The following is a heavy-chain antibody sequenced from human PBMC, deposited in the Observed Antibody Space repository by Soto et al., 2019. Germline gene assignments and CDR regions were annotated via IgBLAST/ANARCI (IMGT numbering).Heavy chain of an antibody. CDR2: IKEDGSEK. D-gene: IGHD1-1*01. V-gene: IGHV3-7*01. J-gene: IGHJ4*02. CDR1: GFTFNRHW. CDR3: VRPGWNPPDY. Sequence: EVQLVESGGGLVQPGGSLRLSCAVSGFTFNRHWMSWVRQTPGKGLEWVASIKEDGSEKSYVDSEKGRFTISRDNAKNSLFLQMNSLRAEDTAVYYCVRPGWNPPDYWGQGTLVNVSS.